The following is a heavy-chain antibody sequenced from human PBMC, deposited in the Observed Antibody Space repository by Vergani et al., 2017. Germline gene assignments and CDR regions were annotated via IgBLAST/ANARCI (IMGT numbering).Heavy chain of an antibody. CDR2: IRYDGSNP. CDR1: GYTFGHFD. D-gene: IGHD1-26*01. V-gene: IGHV3-30*02. J-gene: IGHJ6*02. Sequence: QEQLLQSGGGVVQPGRSLRLSCIGSGYTFGHFDMHWVRQAPGKGLAWVAFIRYDGSNPQYIDSVKGRFTISRDNSKDTLFLHMNGLRPEDTGTYFCAKKGGSLYYYGVDVWGQGTTITVSS. CDR3: AKKGGSLYYYGVDV.